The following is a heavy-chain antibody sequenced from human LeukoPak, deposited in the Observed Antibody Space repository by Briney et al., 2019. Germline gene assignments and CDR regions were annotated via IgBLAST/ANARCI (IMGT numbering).Heavy chain of an antibody. D-gene: IGHD3-22*01. CDR3: ARARDNYDRSGFSALDY. V-gene: IGHV3-33*01. J-gene: IGHJ4*02. CDR2: IWYDGSNK. CDR1: GFTFSSYG. Sequence: GGSLRLSCAASGFTFSSYGMHWVRQAPGKGLEGVAVIWYDGSNKNYADSLKGRFTISRDNSKNALYLQMDSLRVEDTAVYYCARARDNYDRSGFSALDYWGQGTLVTVSS.